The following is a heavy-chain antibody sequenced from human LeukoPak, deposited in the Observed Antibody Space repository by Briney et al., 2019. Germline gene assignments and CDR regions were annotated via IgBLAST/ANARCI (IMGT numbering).Heavy chain of an antibody. D-gene: IGHD3-22*01. CDR2: ISSSSSTI. Sequence: GGSLRLSCAASGFTLSSYSMNWVRQAPGKGPEWVSYISSSSSTIYYADSVKGRFTISRDNAKNSLYLQMNSLRAEDTAVYYCASAYYYDSSGPLTGYWGQGTPVTVSS. CDR1: GFTLSSYS. CDR3: ASAYYYDSSGPLTGY. J-gene: IGHJ4*02. V-gene: IGHV3-48*01.